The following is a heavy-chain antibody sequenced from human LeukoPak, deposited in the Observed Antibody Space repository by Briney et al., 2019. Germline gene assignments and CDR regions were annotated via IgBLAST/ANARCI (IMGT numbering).Heavy chain of an antibody. J-gene: IGHJ5*01. D-gene: IGHD3-22*01. CDR1: GGSISSSGYY. CDR2: IYFSGST. V-gene: IGHV4-39*01. Sequence: SGTLSLTCTVSGGSISSSGYYWGWIRQPPGKGLEWIGSIYFSGSTYYNPSLKSRVTISVDTSKNQFSLQLSSVTAADTAVYYCAGLHYYDSSGNYYGANWFDSWGQGTLVTVSS. CDR3: AGLHYYDSSGNYYGANWFDS.